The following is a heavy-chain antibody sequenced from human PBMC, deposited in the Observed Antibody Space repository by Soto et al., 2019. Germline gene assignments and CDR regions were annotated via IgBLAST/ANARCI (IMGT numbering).Heavy chain of an antibody. D-gene: IGHD1-26*01. Sequence: QVQLVQSGAEVKKPGSSVKVSCKASGGTFSSYAISWVRQAPGQGLEWMGGIIPIFGTANYAQKFQGRVTITADESTSTAYRELSSLRSEDTAVYYCARDPSGSKLHARQYYFDYWGQGTLVTVSS. CDR2: IIPIFGTA. CDR3: ARDPSGSKLHARQYYFDY. J-gene: IGHJ4*02. V-gene: IGHV1-69*12. CDR1: GGTFSSYA.